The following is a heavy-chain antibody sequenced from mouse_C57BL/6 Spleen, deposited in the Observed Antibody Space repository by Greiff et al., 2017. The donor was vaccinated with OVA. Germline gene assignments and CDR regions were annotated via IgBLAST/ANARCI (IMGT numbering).Heavy chain of an antibody. J-gene: IGHJ2*01. CDR3: ASFYGNYYFDY. D-gene: IGHD2-1*01. V-gene: IGHV1-64*01. CDR2: IHPNSGST. Sequence: QVQLKQSGAELVKPGASVKLSCKASGYTFTSYWMHWVKQRPGQGLEWIGMIHPNSGSTNYNEKFKSKATLTVDKSSSTAYMQLSSLTSEDSAVYYCASFYGNYYFDYWGQGTTLTVSS. CDR1: GYTFTSYW.